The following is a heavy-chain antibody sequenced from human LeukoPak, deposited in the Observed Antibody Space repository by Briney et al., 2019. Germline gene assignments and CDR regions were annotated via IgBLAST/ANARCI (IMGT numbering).Heavy chain of an antibody. D-gene: IGHD6-6*01. CDR3: AKAGSSSSWDYFDY. CDR2: ISGSGGLT. CDR1: TFIFKNYA. J-gene: IGHJ4*02. Sequence: GGSLRLSCAVSTFIFKNYAMHWVRQAPGKGLEWVSAISGSGGLTYYADSVKGRFTISRDNSKNTLYLQMNSLRAEDTAVYYCAKAGSSSSWDYFDYWGQGTLVTVSS. V-gene: IGHV3-23*01.